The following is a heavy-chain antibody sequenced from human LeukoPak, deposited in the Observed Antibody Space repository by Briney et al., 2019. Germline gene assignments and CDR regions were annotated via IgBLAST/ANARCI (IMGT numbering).Heavy chain of an antibody. CDR2: IYYSGST. CDR3: ARGSGWPFYYFDY. CDR1: GGSISSHY. Sequence: SETLSLTCTVSGGSISSHYWSWIRQPPGKGLEWIGYIYYSGSTNYNPSLKSRVTISVDTSKNQFSLKLSSVTAGDTAVYYCARGSGWPFYYFDYWGQGTLVTVSS. J-gene: IGHJ4*02. V-gene: IGHV4-59*11. D-gene: IGHD6-19*01.